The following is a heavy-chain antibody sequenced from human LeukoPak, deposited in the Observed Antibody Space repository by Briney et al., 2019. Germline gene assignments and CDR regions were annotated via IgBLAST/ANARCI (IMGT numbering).Heavy chain of an antibody. J-gene: IGHJ4*02. CDR1: GFTVSSNY. V-gene: IGHV3-53*01. CDR3: ARVGGSSWYYFDY. D-gene: IGHD6-13*01. CDR2: IYSGGST. Sequence: PGGSLRLSCAASGFTVSSNYMSWVRQAPGKGLEWVSVIYSGGSTYYAESVKGRFTISRDNSKNTLYLQMNSLRAEDTAVYYCARVGGSSWYYFDYWGQGTLVTVSS.